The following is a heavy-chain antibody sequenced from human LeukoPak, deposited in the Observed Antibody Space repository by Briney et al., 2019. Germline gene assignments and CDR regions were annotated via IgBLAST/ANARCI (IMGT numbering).Heavy chain of an antibody. D-gene: IGHD3-22*01. Sequence: SETLSLTCTVSGYSISSGYYWGWIRQPPGKGLEWIGRIYTSGSTNYNPSLKSRVTMSVDTSKNQFSLKLSSVTAADTAVYYCARGAKDSSGYYSQGAFDIWGQGTMVTVSS. CDR1: GYSISSGYY. V-gene: IGHV4-38-2*02. J-gene: IGHJ3*02. CDR2: IYTSGST. CDR3: ARGAKDSSGYYSQGAFDI.